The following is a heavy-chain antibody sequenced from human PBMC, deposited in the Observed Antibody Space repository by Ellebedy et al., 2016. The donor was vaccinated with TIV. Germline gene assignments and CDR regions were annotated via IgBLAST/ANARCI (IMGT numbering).Heavy chain of an antibody. CDR3: ARGYDNRGFYDCPFDH. J-gene: IGHJ4*02. D-gene: IGHD3-22*01. CDR2: IYSSGYT. V-gene: IGHV4-59*01. Sequence: MPSETLSLTCSVSGGSISRYYRSWIRQPPGKGLEWIGYIYSSGYTSYNPSLESRVTISLDTSKGQFSLTLTSVTAADTAVYYCARGYDNRGFYDCPFDHWGQGTLVTVSS. CDR1: GGSISRYY.